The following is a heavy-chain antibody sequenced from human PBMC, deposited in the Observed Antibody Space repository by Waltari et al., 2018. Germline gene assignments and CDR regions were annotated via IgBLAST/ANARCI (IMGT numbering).Heavy chain of an antibody. D-gene: IGHD6-13*01. CDR1: GYTFTGYY. J-gene: IGHJ4*02. CDR2: INPNSGGT. V-gene: IGHV1-2*06. CDR3: ARFISPTAAGNTRHDY. Sequence: QVQLVQSGAEVKKPGASVKVSCKASGYTFTGYYMHGVRQAPGQGLEWMGRINPNSGGTNYAQKFQGRVTMTRDTSISTAYMELSRLRSDDTAVYYCARFISPTAAGNTRHDYWGQGTLVTVSS.